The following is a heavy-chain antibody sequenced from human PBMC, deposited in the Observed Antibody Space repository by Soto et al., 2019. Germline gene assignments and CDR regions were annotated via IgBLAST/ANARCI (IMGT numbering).Heavy chain of an antibody. CDR2: ISYDGSNK. CDR3: AKAGGSSSSDNYYYYGMDV. V-gene: IGHV3-30*18. J-gene: IGHJ6*02. CDR1: GFTFSSYG. D-gene: IGHD6-6*01. Sequence: GSLRLSCAASGFTFSSYGMHWVRQAPGKGLEWVAVISYDGSNKYYADSVKGRFTISRDNSKNTLYLQMNSLRAEDTAVYYCAKAGGSSSSDNYYYYGMDVWGQGTTVTVSS.